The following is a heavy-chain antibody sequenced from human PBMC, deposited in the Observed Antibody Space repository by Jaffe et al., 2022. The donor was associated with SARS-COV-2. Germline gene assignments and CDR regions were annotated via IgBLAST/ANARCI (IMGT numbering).Heavy chain of an antibody. Sequence: QVQLVESGGGVVQPGRSLRLSCAASGFTFSSYAMHWVRQAPGKGLEWVAVISYDGSNKYYADSVKGRFTISRDNSKNTLYLQMNSLRAEDTAVYYCARAVGRLWAFDIWGQGTMVTVSS. J-gene: IGHJ3*02. CDR1: GFTFSSYA. CDR2: ISYDGSNK. V-gene: IGHV3-30-3*01. CDR3: ARAVGRLWAFDI. D-gene: IGHD1-26*01.